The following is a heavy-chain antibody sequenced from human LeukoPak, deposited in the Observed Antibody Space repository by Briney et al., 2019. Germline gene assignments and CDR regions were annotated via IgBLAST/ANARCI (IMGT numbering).Heavy chain of an antibody. CDR2: IFYSGTT. D-gene: IGHD6-19*01. V-gene: IGHV4-39*01. CDR3: ARRSSGWYGHWYAP. Sequence: GSLRLSCVASGFTFSSYSMNWVRQPPGKGLEWIGNIFYSGTTFYNPSLKNRVTISVDTSKNHFSLNLSSVTAADTAVHYCARRSSGWYGHWYAPWGQGTLVTVSS. J-gene: IGHJ5*02. CDR1: GFTFSSYSMN.